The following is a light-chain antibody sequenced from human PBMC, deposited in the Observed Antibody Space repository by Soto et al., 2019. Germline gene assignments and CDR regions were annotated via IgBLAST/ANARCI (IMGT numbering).Light chain of an antibody. CDR2: DVD. V-gene: IGLV2-14*03. CDR1: NNDVGGFNF. CDR3: SSYTSRSTVI. J-gene: IGLJ2*01. Sequence: QSALTQPASVSGSPGQSITISCTGTNNDVGGFNFVSWYQQHPGKVPKLLIYDVDDRPSGVSNRFSGSRSGNTASLTISGLQAEDEADYYCSSYTSRSTVIFGGGTKLT.